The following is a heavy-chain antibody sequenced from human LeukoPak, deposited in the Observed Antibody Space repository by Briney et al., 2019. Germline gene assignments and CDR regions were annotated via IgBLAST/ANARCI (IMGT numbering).Heavy chain of an antibody. CDR2: VYYSGTT. Sequence: PSETLSLTCSVSGNSISLSFYYWGWIRQPPGKALEWIGSVYYSGTTSYNPSLKSRVTISVDTSKNQFSLKLSSVTAADTAVYYCASPSPLGLTGYPHVSGHWFDPWGQGTLVTVSS. J-gene: IGHJ5*02. D-gene: IGHD3-9*01. CDR3: ASPSPLGLTGYPHVSGHWFDP. V-gene: IGHV4-39*01. CDR1: GNSISLSFYY.